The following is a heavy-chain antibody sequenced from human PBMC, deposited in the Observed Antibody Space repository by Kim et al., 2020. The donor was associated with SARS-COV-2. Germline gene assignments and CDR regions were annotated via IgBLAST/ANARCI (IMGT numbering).Heavy chain of an antibody. CDR2: ISYDGSNK. J-gene: IGHJ6*02. D-gene: IGHD3-10*01. Sequence: GGSLRLSCAASGFTFSSYGMHWVRQAPGKGLEWVAVISYDGSNKYYADSVKGRFTISRDNSKNTLYLQMNSLRAEDTAVYYCAKDKAEITMVRGVIIRPYYYYGMDVWGQGTTVTVSS. CDR1: GFTFSSYG. CDR3: AKDKAEITMVRGVIIRPYYYYGMDV. V-gene: IGHV3-30*18.